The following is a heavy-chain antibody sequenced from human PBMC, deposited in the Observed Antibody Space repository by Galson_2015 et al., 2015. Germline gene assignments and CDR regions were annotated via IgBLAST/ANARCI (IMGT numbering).Heavy chain of an antibody. Sequence: SLRLSCAASGFTFSSYGMHWVRQAPGKGLEWVAVIWYDGSNKYYADSVKGRFTISRDNSKNTLYLQMNSLRAEDTAVYYCARDNTAMGPIAWFDPWGQGTLVTVSS. CDR1: GFTFSSYG. D-gene: IGHD5-18*01. J-gene: IGHJ5*02. CDR3: ARDNTAMGPIAWFDP. V-gene: IGHV3-33*01. CDR2: IWYDGSNK.